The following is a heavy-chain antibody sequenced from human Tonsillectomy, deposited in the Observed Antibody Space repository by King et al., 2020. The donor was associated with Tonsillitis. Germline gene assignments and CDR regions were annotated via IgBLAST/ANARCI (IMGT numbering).Heavy chain of an antibody. Sequence: LQLQESGPGLVKPSETLSLTCTVSGGSISSSSYYWGWIRQPPGKGLECIGSIYYSGSTYYKPSLKSRVTISVDTSKNQFSLKLSSVTAADTAVYYCASGLRRAYYDILTGYQDDAFDIWGQGTMVTVSS. V-gene: IGHV4-39*01. D-gene: IGHD3-9*01. CDR3: ASGLRRAYYDILTGYQDDAFDI. J-gene: IGHJ3*02. CDR2: IYYSGST. CDR1: GGSISSSSYY.